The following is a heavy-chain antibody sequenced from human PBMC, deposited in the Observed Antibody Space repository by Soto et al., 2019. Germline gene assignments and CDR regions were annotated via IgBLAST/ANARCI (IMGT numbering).Heavy chain of an antibody. Sequence: SETLSLTCAVYGGSFSGYYWSWIRQPPGKGLEWIGEINHSGSTNYNPSLKSRVTISVDTSKNQFSLKLSSVTAADTAVYYCARGAVATIYRGFDYWGQGTLVTVSS. CDR3: ARGAVATIYRGFDY. CDR2: INHSGST. J-gene: IGHJ4*02. V-gene: IGHV4-34*01. CDR1: GGSFSGYY. D-gene: IGHD5-12*01.